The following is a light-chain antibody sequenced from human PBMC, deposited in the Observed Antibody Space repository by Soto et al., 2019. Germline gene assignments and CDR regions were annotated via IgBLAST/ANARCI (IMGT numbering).Light chain of an antibody. CDR3: ETWDSNFVV. CDR1: SGHSSYI. J-gene: IGLJ2*01. Sequence: QAVVTQSSSASASLGSSVKLTCTLSSGHSSYIIAWHQQQPGKAPRYLMKLEGSGSYNKGSGVPDRFSGSSSGADRYLTICNLQSEDEADYYCETWDSNFVVFGGGTKVTVL. V-gene: IGLV4-60*03. CDR2: LEGSGSY.